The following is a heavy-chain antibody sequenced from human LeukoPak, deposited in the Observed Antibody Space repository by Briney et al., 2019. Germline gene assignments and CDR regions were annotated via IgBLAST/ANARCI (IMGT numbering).Heavy chain of an antibody. CDR1: GFTFSTYN. J-gene: IGHJ4*02. Sequence: PGGSLRLSCAASGFTFSTYNMNWVRQAPGKGLEWVSYISSSGSTIYYADSVKGRFTISRDNAKNSLYLQMNSLRAEDTAVYYCARSMITFGGVFDYWGQGTLVTVSS. V-gene: IGHV3-48*03. CDR3: ARSMITFGGVFDY. D-gene: IGHD3-16*01. CDR2: ISSSGSTI.